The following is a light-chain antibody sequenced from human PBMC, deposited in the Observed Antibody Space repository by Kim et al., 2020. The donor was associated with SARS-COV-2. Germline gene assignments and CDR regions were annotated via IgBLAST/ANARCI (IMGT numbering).Light chain of an antibody. J-gene: IGLJ2*01. V-gene: IGLV3-27*01. CDR2: KYT. CDR1: GLAKRN. CDR3: YSVADNIGL. Sequence: VSPGQTATVTCSGDGLAKRNGPWFQPKPGPAPLLVIYKYTERPSGISERFSGSSSGTTVILTSSGAHVEDEADYYCYSVADNIGLFGGGTQLTVL.